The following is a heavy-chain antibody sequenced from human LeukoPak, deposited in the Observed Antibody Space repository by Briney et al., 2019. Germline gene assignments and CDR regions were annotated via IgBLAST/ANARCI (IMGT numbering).Heavy chain of an antibody. D-gene: IGHD3-22*01. V-gene: IGHV4-34*01. CDR3: ASMEHDSSGYMVDY. Sequence: PSETLSLTCAVYGGSFSGYYWSWIGQPPRKGLEWVGEINHSGSTNYNPSLKSRVTISVDTSKNQFSLKLSSVTAADTAVYYCASMEHDSSGYMVDYWGQGTLVTVSS. J-gene: IGHJ4*02. CDR1: GGSFSGYY. CDR2: INHSGST.